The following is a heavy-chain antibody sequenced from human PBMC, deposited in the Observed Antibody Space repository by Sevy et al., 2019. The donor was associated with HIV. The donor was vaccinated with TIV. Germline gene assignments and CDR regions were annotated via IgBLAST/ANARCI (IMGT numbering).Heavy chain of an antibody. CDR2: IYIGDTT. CDR3: ARGKHVSDYYGSFDY. V-gene: IGHV3-53*01. J-gene: IGHJ4*02. CDR1: GLTVSSNF. Sequence: GGSLRLSCAASGLTVSSNFMSWVRQAPGKGLEWVSVIYIGDTTYYADSVKGRFTISRDNPKNALYLQMNSLRAEDTAVYYCARGKHVSDYYGSFDYWGQGTLVTVSS. D-gene: IGHD4-17*01.